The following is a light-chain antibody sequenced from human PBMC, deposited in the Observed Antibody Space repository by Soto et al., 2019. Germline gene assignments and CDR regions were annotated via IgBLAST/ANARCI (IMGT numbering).Light chain of an antibody. J-gene: IGLJ2*01. V-gene: IGLV1-40*01. CDR3: QSYDSRLSAVV. CDR2: GNS. CDR1: SSNIGAGYD. Sequence: QSVLTQPPSVSGAPGQRVTISCTGSSSNIGAGYDVHWYQQLPGTAPKLLIYGNSNRPSGVPDRFSGSKSGTSASLAITGLQAEDEADDYCQSYDSRLSAVVFGGGTKLTVL.